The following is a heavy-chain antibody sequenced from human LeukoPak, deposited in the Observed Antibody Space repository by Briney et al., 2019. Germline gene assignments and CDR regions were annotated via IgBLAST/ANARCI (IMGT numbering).Heavy chain of an antibody. CDR1: GGTFSSYA. CDR3: ARDRAYGIQNYYYYYMDV. D-gene: IGHD1-14*01. Sequence: SVKVSCKASGGTFSSYAISWVRQAPGQGLEWMGGIIPIFGTANYAQKFQGRVTITADESTSTAYMELSSLRSEDTAVYYCARDRAYGIQNYYYYYMDVRGKGTTVTVSS. V-gene: IGHV1-69*13. CDR2: IIPIFGTA. J-gene: IGHJ6*03.